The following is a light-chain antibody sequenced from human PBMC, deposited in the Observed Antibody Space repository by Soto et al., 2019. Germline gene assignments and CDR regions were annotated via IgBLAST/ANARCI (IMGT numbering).Light chain of an antibody. J-gene: IGLJ2*01. Sequence: QSALTQPASVSGSPGQSITISCTGTSSDVGGYNYVSWYQQHPGKAPKLMIYDVSNRPSGVSNRFSGSKSGNTASLTISGLHVEDEADYYCSSYTSSSPLVFRGGTKLTVL. CDR2: DVS. CDR1: SSDVGGYNY. CDR3: SSYTSSSPLV. V-gene: IGLV2-14*01.